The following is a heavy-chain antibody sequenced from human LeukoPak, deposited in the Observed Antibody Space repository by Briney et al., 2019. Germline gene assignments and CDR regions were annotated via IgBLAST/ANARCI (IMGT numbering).Heavy chain of an antibody. Sequence: GGSLRLACAASGFTFSSYWMYWVRQAPGKGLMCVSRVKPDGSATAYADSVKGRFTISRDNAKNTLYLQMNSLRTEDTAVYYSTISASGIRYHAYRGQGNLVSVSS. V-gene: IGHV3-74*03. D-gene: IGHD3-10*01. J-gene: IGHJ4*02. CDR3: TISASGIRYHAY. CDR1: GFTFSSYW. CDR2: VKPDGSAT.